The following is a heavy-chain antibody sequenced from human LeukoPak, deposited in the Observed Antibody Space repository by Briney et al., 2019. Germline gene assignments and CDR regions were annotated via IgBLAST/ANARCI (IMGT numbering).Heavy chain of an antibody. J-gene: IGHJ4*02. CDR2: IYYSGST. V-gene: IGHV4-59*08. D-gene: IGHD2-2*01. CDR3: ARHGGHQLARSFDY. Sequence: SETLSLTCTVSGGSISSYYWSWIRQPPGKGLEWIDYIYYSGSTDYNPSLKSRVTISVDTSKNQFSLNLSSVTAADAAAYYCARHGGHQLARSFDYWGRGILVTVSS. CDR1: GGSISSYY.